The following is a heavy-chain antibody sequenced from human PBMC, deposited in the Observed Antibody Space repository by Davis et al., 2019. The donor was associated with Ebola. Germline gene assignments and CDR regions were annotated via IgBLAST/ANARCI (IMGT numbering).Heavy chain of an antibody. J-gene: IGHJ3*02. CDR3: ARDQGGSYSDAFDI. V-gene: IGHV1-2*04. D-gene: IGHD1-26*01. CDR2: INPNSGGT. CDR1: GYTFTGYY. Sequence: AASVTVSCKASGYTFTGYYMHWVRQAPGQGLEWMGWINPNSGGTNYAQKFQGWVTMTRDTSISTAYMELSRLRSDDTAVYYCARDQGGSYSDAFDIWGQGTMVTVSS.